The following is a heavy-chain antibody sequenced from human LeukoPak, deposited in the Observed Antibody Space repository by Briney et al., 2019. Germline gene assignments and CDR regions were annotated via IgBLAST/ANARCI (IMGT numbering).Heavy chain of an antibody. V-gene: IGHV3-7*03. J-gene: IGHJ4*02. D-gene: IGHD2-21*02. CDR3: ARAAYCGGDCYSNFDY. CDR1: AFIFSGHW. Sequence: GGSLRLSCEGSAFIFSGHWMNWVRQTPGKGLEWVASIKEDGSERQYVDSVKGRFSISRDNTKGSLFLQLNSLRAEDTAVYYCARAAYCGGDCYSNFDYWGQGTLVTVSS. CDR2: IKEDGSER.